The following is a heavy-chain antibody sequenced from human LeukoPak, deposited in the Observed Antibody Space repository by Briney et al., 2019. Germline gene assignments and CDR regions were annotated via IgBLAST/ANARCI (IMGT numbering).Heavy chain of an antibody. CDR2: IKQDGSEK. J-gene: IGHJ3*02. CDR1: GFSFSRYW. V-gene: IGHV3-7*01. Sequence: GGSLGLSCAASGFSFSRYWMNWVRQAPGKGLEWLAIIKQDGSEKYYVDSVKGRFTISRDNALNLVYLQLNSLRGDDTAVYYCAGGAGWTSDMWGQGTLVIVSS. CDR3: AGGAGWTSDM. D-gene: IGHD6-19*01.